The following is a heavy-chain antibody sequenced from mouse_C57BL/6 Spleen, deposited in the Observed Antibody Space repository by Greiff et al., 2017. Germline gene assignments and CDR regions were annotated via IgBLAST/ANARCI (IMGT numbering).Heavy chain of an antibody. D-gene: IGHD2-1*01. V-gene: IGHV5-9-1*02. J-gene: IGHJ3*01. CDR2: ISSGGDYI. CDR3: TRDLASYGNYWFAY. Sequence: EVQVVESGEGLVKPGGSLKLSCAASGFTFSSYAMSWVRQTPEKRLEWVAYISSGGDYIYYADTVKGRFTISRDNARNTLYLQMSSLKSEDTAMYYCTRDLASYGNYWFAYWGQGTLVTVSA. CDR1: GFTFSSYA.